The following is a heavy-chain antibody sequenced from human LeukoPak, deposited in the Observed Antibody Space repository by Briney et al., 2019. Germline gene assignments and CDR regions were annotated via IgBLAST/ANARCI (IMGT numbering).Heavy chain of an antibody. CDR2: ISGSGGST. CDR3: AKDLGSSSHRGGFDY. Sequence: GGSLRLSCAASGFTFSSYAMSWVRQAPGKGLEWVSAISGSGGSTYYADSVKGRFTISRDNSKNTLYLQMNSLRAEDTAVYYCAKDLGSSSHRGGFDYWGQGTLVTVSS. J-gene: IGHJ4*02. D-gene: IGHD6-6*01. CDR1: GFTFSSYA. V-gene: IGHV3-23*01.